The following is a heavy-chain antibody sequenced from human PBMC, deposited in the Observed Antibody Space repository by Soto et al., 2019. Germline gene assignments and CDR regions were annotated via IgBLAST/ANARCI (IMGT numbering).Heavy chain of an antibody. D-gene: IGHD2-15*01. J-gene: IGHJ5*02. CDR3: VREDRGGWFDP. V-gene: IGHV4-30-4*01. CDR2: INHSGST. Sequence: SETLSLTCTVSSASINSGDYYGTWIRQPPGKGPAYIGYINHSGSTYYSPSLRGRLSISVDTSKNQFSLKLSSVTAADTAVYYCVREDRGGWFDPWGQGTLVTVSS. CDR1: SASINSGDYY.